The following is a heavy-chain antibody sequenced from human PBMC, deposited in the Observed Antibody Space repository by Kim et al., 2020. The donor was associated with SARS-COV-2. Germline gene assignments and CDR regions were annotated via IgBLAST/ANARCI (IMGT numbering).Heavy chain of an antibody. CDR3: AREGYYDFWSGYTLGYFDL. CDR1: GGSISSYY. J-gene: IGHJ2*01. D-gene: IGHD3-3*01. Sequence: SETLSLTCTVSGGSISSYYWSWIRQPAGKGLEWIGRIYTSGSTNYNPSLKSRVTMSVDTSKNQFSLKLSSVTAADTAVYYWAREGYYDFWSGYTLGYFDLWGRGTLVTVSS. V-gene: IGHV4-4*07. CDR2: IYTSGST.